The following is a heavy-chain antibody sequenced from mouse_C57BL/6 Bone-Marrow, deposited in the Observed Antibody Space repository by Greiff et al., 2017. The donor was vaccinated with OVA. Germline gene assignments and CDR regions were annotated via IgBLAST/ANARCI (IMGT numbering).Heavy chain of an antibody. CDR2: IWSDGST. V-gene: IGHV2-6-1*01. Sequence: VKLVESGPGLVAPSQSLSITCTVSGFSLTSYGVHWVRQPPGKGLAWLVVIWSDGSTTYNSALKSRLYIIKNNSKSQVFLKMTSLQTDDTAMYYDARHEGYDPLAYWGQVTLVTVSA. D-gene: IGHD2-3*01. CDR1: GFSLTSYG. J-gene: IGHJ3*01. CDR3: ARHEGYDPLAY.